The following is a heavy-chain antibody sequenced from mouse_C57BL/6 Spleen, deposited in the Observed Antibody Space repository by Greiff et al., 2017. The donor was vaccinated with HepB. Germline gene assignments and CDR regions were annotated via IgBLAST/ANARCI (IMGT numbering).Heavy chain of an antibody. CDR1: GYTFTSYW. V-gene: IGHV1-52*01. D-gene: IGHD1-1*01. CDR3: ARGVYGSSYLAWFAY. CDR2: IDPSDSET. Sequence: VQLQQSGAELVRPGSSVKLSCKASGYTFTSYWMHWVKQRPIQGLEWIGNIDPSDSETHYNQKFKDKATLTVDKSSSTAYMQLTSLTSEDSAVYYWARGVYGSSYLAWFAYWGQGTLVTVSA. J-gene: IGHJ3*01.